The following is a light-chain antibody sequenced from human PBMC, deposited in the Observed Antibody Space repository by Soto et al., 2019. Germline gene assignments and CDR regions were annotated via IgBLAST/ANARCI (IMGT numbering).Light chain of an antibody. J-gene: IGKJ1*01. CDR1: QSVLYSSNNKNY. Sequence: DIVMTQSPDSLGVSLGERATINCKSSQSVLYSSNNKNYLAWFQQKPGQPPKLLIYWASTRESGVPDRISGSGSGTDFTLTISSLQAEDVAVYYCQQYYITPWTFGQGTRVEI. CDR3: QQYYITPWT. CDR2: WAS. V-gene: IGKV4-1*01.